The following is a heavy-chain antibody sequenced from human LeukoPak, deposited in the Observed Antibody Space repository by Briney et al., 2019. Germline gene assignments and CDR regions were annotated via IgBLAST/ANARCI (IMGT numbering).Heavy chain of an antibody. J-gene: IGHJ6*03. Sequence: ASVKVSCKASGYTFTSYGISWVRQATGQGLEWMGWMNPNSGNTGYAQKFQGRVTMTRNTSRSTAYMELSSLRSEDTAVYYCARDNGGTAMAYYYYYYMDVWGKGTAVIISS. CDR1: GYTFTSYG. D-gene: IGHD5-18*01. CDR2: MNPNSGNT. CDR3: ARDNGGTAMAYYYYYYMDV. V-gene: IGHV1-8*02.